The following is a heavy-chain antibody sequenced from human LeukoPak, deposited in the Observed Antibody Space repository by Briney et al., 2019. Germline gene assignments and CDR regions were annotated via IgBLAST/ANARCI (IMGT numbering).Heavy chain of an antibody. D-gene: IGHD3-16*01. J-gene: IGHJ4*02. CDR2: IYYIGTT. Sequence: PSETLSLTCTVSGGSISTYYWSWIRQPPGKGLEWIGYIYYIGTTNYNLSLKSRVTISVDTSKNQFSLKLSSVTAADTAFYYCARDQGYGGFDYWGQGALVTVSS. CDR3: ARDQGYGGFDY. CDR1: GGSISTYY. V-gene: IGHV4-59*01.